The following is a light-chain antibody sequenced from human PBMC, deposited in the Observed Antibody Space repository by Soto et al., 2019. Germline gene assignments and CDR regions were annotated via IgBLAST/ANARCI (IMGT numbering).Light chain of an antibody. V-gene: IGKV3-20*01. J-gene: IGKJ1*01. Sequence: EIVLTQSPGTLTLSPGERATLSCRVSQTVSSNSLAWYQQKAGQAPRVLIFDVSTRATGIPDRFSGIGSGTDFTLTISRLEPEDLSVYYCQLYGFSPKMFGQGTKVYIK. CDR2: DVS. CDR1: QTVSSNS. CDR3: QLYGFSPKM.